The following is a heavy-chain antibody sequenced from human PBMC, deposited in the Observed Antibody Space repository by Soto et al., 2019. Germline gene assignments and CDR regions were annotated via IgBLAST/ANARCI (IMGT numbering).Heavy chain of an antibody. CDR2: ISYDGSNK. CDR3: AKEPLIAAAAPYYFDY. V-gene: IGHV3-30*18. CDR1: WGTFVDFG. J-gene: IGHJ4*02. Sequence: PVGSLRLRKAAFWGTFVDFGVRRVIKNKSKGLEWVAVISYDGSNKYYADSVKGRFTISRDNSKNTLYLQMNSLRAEDTAVYYCAKEPLIAAAAPYYFDYWGQGTLVTVSS. D-gene: IGHD6-13*01.